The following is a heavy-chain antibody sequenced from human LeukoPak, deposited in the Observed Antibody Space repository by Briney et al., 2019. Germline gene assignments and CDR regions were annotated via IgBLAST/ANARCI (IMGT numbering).Heavy chain of an antibody. CDR2: ISGGGISGGNT. CDR3: TGNYYGSGSYADFDY. V-gene: IGHV3-23*01. CDR1: GFTFSSYA. J-gene: IGHJ4*02. Sequence: GGSLRLSCAASGFTFSSYAMSWVRQAPGKGLEWVSNISGGGISGGNTYYADSVKGRFTISRDNSKNTLYLQMNSLRTEDTAVYYCTGNYYGSGSYADFDYWGQGTLVTVSS. D-gene: IGHD3-10*01.